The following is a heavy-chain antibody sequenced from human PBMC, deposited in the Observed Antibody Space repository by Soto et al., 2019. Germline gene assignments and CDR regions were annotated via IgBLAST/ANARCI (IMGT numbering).Heavy chain of an antibody. CDR2: ISGSGGST. CDR1: GGSFSGYY. J-gene: IGHJ4*02. V-gene: IGHV3-23*01. D-gene: IGHD6-19*01. Sequence: ETLSLTCAVYGGSFSGYYWSWIRQAPGKGLEWVSAISGSGGSTYYADSVKGRFTISRDNSKNTLYLQMNSLRAEDTAVYYCASNEHSSGWPVFDYWGQGTLVTVS. CDR3: ASNEHSSGWPVFDY.